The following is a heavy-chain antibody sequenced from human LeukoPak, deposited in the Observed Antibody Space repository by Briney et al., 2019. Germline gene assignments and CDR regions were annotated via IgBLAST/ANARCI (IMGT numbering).Heavy chain of an antibody. Sequence: GGSLRLSCAASGFTFSSYAMSWVRQAPGKGLKWVSAISGSGGSTYYADSVKGRFTISRDNSKNTLYLQMNSLRAEDAAVYYCAAHYYYDRSDYYYFGYWGQGTLVTVSS. D-gene: IGHD3-22*01. CDR1: GFTFSSYA. J-gene: IGHJ4*02. CDR2: ISGSGGST. V-gene: IGHV3-23*01. CDR3: AAHYYYDRSDYYYFGY.